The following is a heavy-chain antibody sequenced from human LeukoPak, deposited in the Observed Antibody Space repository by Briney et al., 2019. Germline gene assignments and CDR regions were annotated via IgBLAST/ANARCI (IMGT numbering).Heavy chain of an antibody. D-gene: IGHD2-15*01. CDR3: AAEGQWSLVHYFNS. V-gene: IGHV1-24*01. Sequence: QXPGKGXXXMGGFDPEDAEIIYAEKFQDRVTMTEDPSTDTAYLELSSLRSEDTAVYYCAAEGQWSLVHYFNSWGQGTLVTVSS. J-gene: IGHJ4*02. CDR2: FDPEDAEI.